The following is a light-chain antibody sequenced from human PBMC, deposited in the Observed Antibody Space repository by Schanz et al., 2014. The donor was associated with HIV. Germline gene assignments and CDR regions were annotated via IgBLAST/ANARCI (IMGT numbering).Light chain of an antibody. CDR1: QDIGNY. J-gene: IGKJ2*01. CDR2: AAS. V-gene: IGKV1-16*01. CDR3: QQCVTYPYS. Sequence: DIQMTQSPSSLSASIGDRVTITCQASQDIGNYLNWYQQKPGKTPKLLIYAASSLQSGVPSRFSGSGSGTSFTLTITGLQPDDFATYYCQQCVTYPYSFGQGTKLDIK.